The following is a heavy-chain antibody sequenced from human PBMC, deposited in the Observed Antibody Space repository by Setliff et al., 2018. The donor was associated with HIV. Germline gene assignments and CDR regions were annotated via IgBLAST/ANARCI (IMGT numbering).Heavy chain of an antibody. CDR1: GDSVSSKSAA. CDR2: TYYRSKWNS. Sequence: SQTLSLTCAISGDSVSSKSAAWNWLRQSPSRGLEWLGRTYYRSKWNSDYAPSVKSRVTINPDTSKNKFSLQLNSVTPEDTAVYYCARGWDWDDNYYMDVWGKGTTVTVSS. V-gene: IGHV6-1*01. CDR3: ARGWDWDDNYYMDV. J-gene: IGHJ6*03. D-gene: IGHD1-1*01.